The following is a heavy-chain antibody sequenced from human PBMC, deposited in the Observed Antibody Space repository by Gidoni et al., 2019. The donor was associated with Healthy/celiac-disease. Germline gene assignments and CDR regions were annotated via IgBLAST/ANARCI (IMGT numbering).Heavy chain of an antibody. V-gene: IGHV3-11*01. Sequence: QVQLVESGGGLVKPGGSLRLACAASGFTFSDDYMSWIRQAPGKGLEWVSYISSSGSTIYYADSVKGRFTISRDNAKNSLYLQMNSLRAEDTAVYYCARILSYDSSDLTPYFDLWGRGTLVTVSS. J-gene: IGHJ2*01. CDR3: ARILSYDSSDLTPYFDL. D-gene: IGHD3-22*01. CDR2: ISSSGSTI. CDR1: GFTFSDDY.